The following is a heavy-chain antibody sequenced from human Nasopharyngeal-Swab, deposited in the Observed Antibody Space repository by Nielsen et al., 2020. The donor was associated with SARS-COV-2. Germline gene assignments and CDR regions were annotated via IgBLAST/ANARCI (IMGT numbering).Heavy chain of an antibody. J-gene: IGHJ4*02. V-gene: IGHV3-23*01. CDR3: AKGGFGQQLVPSWGDY. CDR2: IGGSGDST. Sequence: GGSLRLSCAASGFTLSSYCMTWVRQAPGKGLEWVSSIGGSGDSTFYADSVKGRFTISRDNSKNTLYLQMNSLRAEDTAVYYCAKGGFGQQLVPSWGDYWGQGTLVTVSS. D-gene: IGHD6-13*01. CDR1: GFTLSSYC.